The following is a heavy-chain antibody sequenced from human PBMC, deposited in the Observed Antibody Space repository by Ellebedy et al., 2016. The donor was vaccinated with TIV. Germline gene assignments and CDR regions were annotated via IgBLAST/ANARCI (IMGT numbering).Heavy chain of an antibody. CDR3: ARDLGGIVPWYFDL. J-gene: IGHJ2*01. D-gene: IGHD3-10*01. CDR2: ISYDGSNK. Sequence: GGSLRLSXAASGFTVSSNYMSWVRQAPGKGLEWVAVISYDGSNKYYADSVKGRFTISRDNAKNSLYLQMNSLRAEDTAVYYCARDLGGIVPWYFDLWGRGTLVTVSS. V-gene: IGHV3-30*03. CDR1: GFTVSSNY.